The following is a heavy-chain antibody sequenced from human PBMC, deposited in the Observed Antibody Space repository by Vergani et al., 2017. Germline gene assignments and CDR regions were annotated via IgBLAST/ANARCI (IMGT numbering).Heavy chain of an antibody. CDR1: GGTFSSYT. J-gene: IGHJ5*02. CDR3: ASAGPSGGWFDP. V-gene: IGHV1-69*02. D-gene: IGHD1-26*01. Sequence: QVQLVQSGAEVKKPGSSVTVSCKASGGTFSSYTISWVRQAPGQGLEWMGRIIPILGIANYAQKFQGRVTITADKSTSTAYMGLSSLRSEDTAVYYCASAGPSGGWFDPWGQGTLVTVSS. CDR2: IIPILGIA.